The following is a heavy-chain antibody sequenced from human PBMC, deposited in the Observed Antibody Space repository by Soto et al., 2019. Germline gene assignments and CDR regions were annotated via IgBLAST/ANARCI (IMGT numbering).Heavy chain of an antibody. D-gene: IGHD6-13*01. CDR1: GYTFTSYD. V-gene: IGHV1-8*01. Sequence: ASVKVSCKASGYTFTSYDINWVRQATGQGLEWMGWMNPNSGNTGYAQKFQGRVTMTRNTSISTAYMELSSLRSEDTAVYYCARGRKQQRNYYYYYYMDVWGKGTTVTAP. CDR3: ARGRKQQRNYYYYYYMDV. J-gene: IGHJ6*03. CDR2: MNPNSGNT.